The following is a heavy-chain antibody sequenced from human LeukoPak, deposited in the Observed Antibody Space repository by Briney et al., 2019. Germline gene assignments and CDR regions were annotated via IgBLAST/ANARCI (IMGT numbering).Heavy chain of an antibody. D-gene: IGHD1-26*01. CDR3: ARDSQLSVVGATDAFDI. CDR1: GGTFSSYA. Sequence: ASVRVSCKASGGTFSSYAISWVRQAPGQGLEWRGGIIPIFGTANYAQKFQGRVTITADESTSTAYMELSSLRSEDTAVYYCARDSQLSVVGATDAFDIWGQGTMVTVSS. J-gene: IGHJ3*02. V-gene: IGHV1-69*13. CDR2: IIPIFGTA.